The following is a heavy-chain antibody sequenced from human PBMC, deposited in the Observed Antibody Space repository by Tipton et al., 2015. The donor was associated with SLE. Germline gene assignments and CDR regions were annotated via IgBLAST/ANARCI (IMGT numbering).Heavy chain of an antibody. J-gene: IGHJ3*01. Sequence: LRLSCTVSGASISTHYWGWIRQPPGKGLEWIGYISYTGNTNFNPSLKSRVTMSVDTSKNQFSLTVNSVTAADTAVYYCARENVAADGALDVWGQGTMVTVSS. CDR3: ARENVAADGALDV. D-gene: IGHD6-13*01. CDR2: ISYTGNT. V-gene: IGHV4-59*11. CDR1: GASISTHY.